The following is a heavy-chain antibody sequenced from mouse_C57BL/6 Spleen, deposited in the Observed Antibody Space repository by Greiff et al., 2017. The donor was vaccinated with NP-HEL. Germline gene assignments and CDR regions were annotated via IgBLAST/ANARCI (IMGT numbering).Heavy chain of an antibody. J-gene: IGHJ4*01. CDR3: ARDPLYGNYDAMDY. CDR1: GFTFSSYA. V-gene: IGHV5-4*01. CDR2: ISDGGSYT. Sequence: EVKLVESGGGLVKPGGSLKLSCAASGFTFSSYAMSWVRQTPEKRLEWVATISDGGSYTYYPDNVKGRFTISRDNAKNNLYLQMSHLKSEDTAMYYCARDPLYGNYDAMDYWGKGASVTVAS. D-gene: IGHD2-1*01.